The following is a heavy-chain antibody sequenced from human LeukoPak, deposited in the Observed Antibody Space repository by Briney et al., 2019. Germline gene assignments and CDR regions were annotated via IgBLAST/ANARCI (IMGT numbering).Heavy chain of an antibody. CDR2: ISGSGGNT. D-gene: IGHD1-14*01. CDR3: AKPARTDAFDI. J-gene: IGHJ3*02. CDR1: GFTFNNYA. V-gene: IGHV3-23*01. Sequence: GVLRLSCAASGFTFNNYAMNWVRQAPGKGLEWVSSISGSGGNTYYADSVKGRFTISRDNSKNTLYLQMNSLRAEDTAVYYCAKPARTDAFDIWGQGTMITVSS.